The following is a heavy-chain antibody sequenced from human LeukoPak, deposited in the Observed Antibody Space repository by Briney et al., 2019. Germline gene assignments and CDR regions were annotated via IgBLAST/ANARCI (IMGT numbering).Heavy chain of an antibody. CDR3: ARDLLGYNYHYMDV. J-gene: IGHJ6*03. V-gene: IGHV3-48*04. Sequence: PGGSLRLSCVASGFAFSRHGMNWVRQAPGKGLEWVSYISSSGSTIYYADSVKGRFTISRDNAKNSLYLQMNSLRAEDTAVYYCARDLLGYNYHYMDVWGKGTTVTVSS. CDR2: ISSSGSTI. CDR1: GFAFSRHG. D-gene: IGHD3-16*02.